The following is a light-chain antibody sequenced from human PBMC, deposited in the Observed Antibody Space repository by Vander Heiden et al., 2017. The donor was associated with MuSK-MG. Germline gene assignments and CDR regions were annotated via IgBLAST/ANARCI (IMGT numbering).Light chain of an antibody. CDR2: RKK. J-gene: IGLJ3*02. CDR3: AAWGASIRGFWV. CDR1: SSNIGSNS. Sequence: QSVLTPPPSASGTPGHRVTISCSGSSSNIGSNSVYWYQQLPGTAQKLRSERKKQRPSGVRDRFSCAKSGTAESLEISRRRSEDDADEDGAAWGASIRGFWVVGRGTKVTVL. V-gene: IGLV1-47*01.